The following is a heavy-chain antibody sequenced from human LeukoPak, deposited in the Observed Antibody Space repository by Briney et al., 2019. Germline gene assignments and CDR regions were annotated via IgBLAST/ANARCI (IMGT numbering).Heavy chain of an antibody. J-gene: IGHJ4*02. V-gene: IGHV3-23*01. D-gene: IGHD3-10*01. CDR3: ARDFYGSGTYYYSIYFFDY. CDR1: GFTFGTYA. Sequence: PGGSLRLSCAASGFTFGTYAMSWVRQAPGKGLEWVSAICSGGASTYYADSVKGRFTISRDNSKNTLYLQMNSLRAEDTAVYYCARDFYGSGTYYYSIYFFDYWGQGTLVTVSS. CDR2: ICSGGAST.